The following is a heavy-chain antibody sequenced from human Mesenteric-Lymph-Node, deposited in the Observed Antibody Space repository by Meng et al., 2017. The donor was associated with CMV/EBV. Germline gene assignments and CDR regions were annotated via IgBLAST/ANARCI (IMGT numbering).Heavy chain of an antibody. V-gene: IGHV1-2*02. CDR2: INPHSGAT. D-gene: IGHD3-10*01. J-gene: IGHJ4*02. Sequence: ASVKVSCKASGYTFTAFYIHWLRQAPAQGLEWVGWINPHSGATNYAQIFQGRVTMTRDTSISTAYMERSRLRSDDTAVYYCARGGSGSYSNSHFDYWGQGTLVTVSS. CDR3: ARGGSGSYSNSHFDY. CDR1: GYTFTAFY.